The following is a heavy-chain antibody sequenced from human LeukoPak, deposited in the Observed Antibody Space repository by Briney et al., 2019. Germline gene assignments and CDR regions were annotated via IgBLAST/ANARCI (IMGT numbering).Heavy chain of an antibody. Sequence: ASVTVSCKASGYTFTSYGISWVRQAPGQGLEWMGWISAYNGNTNYAQKLQGRVTMTTDTSTSTAYMELRSLRSDDTAVYYCARDSAAYDLPIRGMDVWGQGTTVTVSS. CDR2: ISAYNGNT. CDR3: ARDSAAYDLPIRGMDV. CDR1: GYTFTSYG. J-gene: IGHJ6*02. D-gene: IGHD5-12*01. V-gene: IGHV1-18*01.